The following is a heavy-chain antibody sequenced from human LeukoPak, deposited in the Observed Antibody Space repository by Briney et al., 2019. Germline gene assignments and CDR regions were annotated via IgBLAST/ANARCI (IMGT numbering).Heavy chain of an antibody. CDR3: ARASSSSYYYYYYMDV. J-gene: IGHJ6*03. D-gene: IGHD6-13*01. CDR1: GFTFSSYW. CDR2: IKQDGSEK. V-gene: IGHV3-7*04. Sequence: GGSLRLSCAASGFTFSSYWMSLVPQAPGKGLEWVANIKQDGSEKYNVDSVKGRFTIYRDNAKNSLYLQMNSLRAEDTAVYYSARASSSSYYYYYYMDVWGKGTTVTVSS.